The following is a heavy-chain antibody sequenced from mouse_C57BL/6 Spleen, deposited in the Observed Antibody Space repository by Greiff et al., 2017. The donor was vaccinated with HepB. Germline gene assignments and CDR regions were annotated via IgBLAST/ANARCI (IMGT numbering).Heavy chain of an antibody. Sequence: QQSCKASGYTFTRYGISWVKQRTGQGLEWIGEIYPRSGNTYYNEKFKGKATLTADKSSSTAYMELRSLTSEDSAVYFCARGGYYGSSSPMDYWGQGTSVTVSS. CDR3: ARGGYYGSSSPMDY. D-gene: IGHD1-1*01. V-gene: IGHV1-81*01. CDR1: GYTFTRYG. CDR2: IYPRSGNT. J-gene: IGHJ4*01.